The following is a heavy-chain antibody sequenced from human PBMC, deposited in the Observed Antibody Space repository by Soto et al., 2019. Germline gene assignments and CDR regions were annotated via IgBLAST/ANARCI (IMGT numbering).Heavy chain of an antibody. CDR1: GGSFSDFA. CDR3: ARGGIVAVPAALSSYHDYTNYRFDS. CDR2: IIPMFAAS. D-gene: IGHD2-15*01. J-gene: IGHJ4*02. Sequence: QVQLAQSGAEVRKPGSSVKVSCGASGGSFSDFAFSWVRQAPGQGLEWMGGIIPMFAASKYAQRFQDRVTITADESTNTVYLALSSLTSDDTATYYCARGGIVAVPAALSSYHDYTNYRFDSWGQGTQVTVSS. V-gene: IGHV1-69*01.